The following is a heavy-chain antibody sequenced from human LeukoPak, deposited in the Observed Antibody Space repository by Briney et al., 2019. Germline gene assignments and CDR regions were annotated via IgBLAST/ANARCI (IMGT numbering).Heavy chain of an antibody. CDR1: GFTFSNYA. Sequence: PGGSPRLSCAASGFTFSNYAMGGVRQAPGKGLEWVSGISGSDSSTFYAGSVKGRFTTSRDDSKNTLYLQMNSLRPEDTAVYYCANVALDWLPRDYWGQGTLVTVSS. J-gene: IGHJ4*02. V-gene: IGHV3-23*01. D-gene: IGHD3-9*01. CDR3: ANVALDWLPRDY. CDR2: ISGSDSST.